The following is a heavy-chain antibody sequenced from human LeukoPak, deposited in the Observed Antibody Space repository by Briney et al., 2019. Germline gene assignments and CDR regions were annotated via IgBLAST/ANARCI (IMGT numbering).Heavy chain of an antibody. J-gene: IGHJ4*02. CDR1: GYTFTSYG. CDR3: ARGATYGDYLGGPYYFDY. CDR2: ISAYNGNT. D-gene: IGHD4-17*01. V-gene: IGHV1-18*01. Sequence: ASVKVSCKASGYTFTSYGISWVRQAPGQGLEWMGWISAYNGNTNYAQKFQGRVTMTRDTSISTAYMELSRLRSDDTAVYYCARGATYGDYLGGPYYFDYWGQGTLVTVSS.